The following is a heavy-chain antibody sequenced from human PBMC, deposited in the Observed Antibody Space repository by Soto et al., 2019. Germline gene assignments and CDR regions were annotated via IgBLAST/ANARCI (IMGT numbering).Heavy chain of an antibody. Sequence: QVQLQESGPGLVEPSQTLSLTCTVSGGSISSDDYYWRWIRQPPGRGLEWIGFSFYSGNTYYNPSLHKRASISVDTCKKQFSLKLISVTSTDTAVYYCVREGTKPSPYGYIMAAGHFDSWGQGAQVTVSS. CDR2: SFYSGNT. CDR1: GGSISSDDYY. CDR3: VREGTKPSPYGYIMAAGHFDS. V-gene: IGHV4-30-4*01. D-gene: IGHD5-12*01. J-gene: IGHJ4*02.